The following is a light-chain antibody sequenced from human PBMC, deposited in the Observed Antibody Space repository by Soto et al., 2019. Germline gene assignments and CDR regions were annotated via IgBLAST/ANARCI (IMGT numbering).Light chain of an antibody. Sequence: QSALTQPPSASGSPGQSVTISCTGTSSDVGGYNYVSWYQQHPGKAPKLMIYEVSKRPSGVPDRFSGSKSGNTASLTVSGLQAEDEADYYCSSYAGSNNEDVFGTGTKLTVL. CDR1: SSDVGGYNY. CDR3: SSYAGSNNEDV. J-gene: IGLJ1*01. CDR2: EVS. V-gene: IGLV2-8*01.